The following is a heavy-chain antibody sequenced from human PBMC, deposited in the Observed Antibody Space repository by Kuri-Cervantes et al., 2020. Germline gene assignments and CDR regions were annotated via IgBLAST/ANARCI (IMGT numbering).Heavy chain of an antibody. CDR3: AYSSSWYNWFDP. D-gene: IGHD6-13*01. J-gene: IGHJ5*02. V-gene: IGHV2-26*02. Sequence: ETLSLTCAVYGGSFSGYYWSWIRQPPGKGLEWIAHIFSNDEKSYSTSLKSRLTISKDTSKSQVVLTMTNMDPVDTATYYCAYSSSWYNWFDPWGQGTLVTVSS. CDR1: GGSFSGYYW. CDR2: IFSNDEK.